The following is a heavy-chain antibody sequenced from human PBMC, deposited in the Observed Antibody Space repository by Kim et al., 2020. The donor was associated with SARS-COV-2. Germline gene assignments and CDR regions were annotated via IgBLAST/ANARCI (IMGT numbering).Heavy chain of an antibody. V-gene: IGHV1-24*01. CDR2: FDPEDGET. CDR1: GYTLTELS. D-gene: IGHD3-22*01. CDR3: ATNYALYDSSGYYLGY. J-gene: IGHJ4*02. Sequence: ASVKVSCKVSGYTLTELSMHWVRQAPGKGLEWMGGFDPEDGETIYAQKFQGRVTMTEDTSTDTAYMELSCLRSEDTAVYYCATNYALYDSSGYYLGYWGQGTLVTVSS.